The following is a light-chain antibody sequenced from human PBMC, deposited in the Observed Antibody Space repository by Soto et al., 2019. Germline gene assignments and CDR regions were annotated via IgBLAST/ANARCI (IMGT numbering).Light chain of an antibody. Sequence: DIQMTQSPSSVSASVGDRVTITCRASQDISDWLAWYQQKPGKAPKLLISGVSSLHSGVPGRFSGSGSWTDSTLTITALQPEDFATYYCQQAHSYPLTFGGGTKV. CDR1: QDISDW. CDR2: GVS. CDR3: QQAHSYPLT. V-gene: IGKV1-12*01. J-gene: IGKJ4*01.